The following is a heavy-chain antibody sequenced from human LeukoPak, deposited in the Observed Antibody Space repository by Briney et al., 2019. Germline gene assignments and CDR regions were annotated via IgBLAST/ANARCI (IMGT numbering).Heavy chain of an antibody. D-gene: IGHD4-17*01. CDR1: GGSISSYY. CDR2: IYTSGST. Sequence: SETLSLTCTVSGGSISSYYWSWIRQPAGKGLEWIGRIYTSGSTNYNPSLKSRVTMSVDTSKNQFSLKLSSVTAADTAVHYCARDLIDYGDYDRPSNWFDPWGQGTLVTVSS. CDR3: ARDLIDYGDYDRPSNWFDP. V-gene: IGHV4-4*07. J-gene: IGHJ5*02.